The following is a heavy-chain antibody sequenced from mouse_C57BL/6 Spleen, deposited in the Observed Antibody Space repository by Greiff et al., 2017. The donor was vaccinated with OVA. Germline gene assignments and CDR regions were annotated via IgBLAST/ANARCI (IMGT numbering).Heavy chain of an antibody. D-gene: IGHD3-2*02. CDR2: IDPSDSYT. Sequence: QVQLQQPGAELVKPGASVKLSCKASGYTFTSYWMHWVKQRPGRGLEWIGEIDPSDSYTNYNQKFKGKATLTVDTSSSTAYMQLSSLTSEDSAVYYCARLDSSGSWFAYWGQGTLVTVSA. V-gene: IGHV1-69*02. CDR1: GYTFTSYW. J-gene: IGHJ3*01. CDR3: ARLDSSGSWFAY.